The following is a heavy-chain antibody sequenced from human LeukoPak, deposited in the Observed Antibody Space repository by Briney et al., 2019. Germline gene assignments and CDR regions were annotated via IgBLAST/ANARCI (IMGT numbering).Heavy chain of an antibody. J-gene: IGHJ5*02. CDR2: IYGGGAT. CDR1: GFIVGNNY. CDR3: AGDRRENWFDP. D-gene: IGHD1-26*01. Sequence: GWSLRLSCAASGFIVGNNYVTWVRQAPGKGLEWVSSIYGGGATYYADSVRGRFTVSRDNAKNTVYLQMDSLRGEDTAVYYCAGDRRENWFDPWGQGTLVTVSS. V-gene: IGHV3-53*01.